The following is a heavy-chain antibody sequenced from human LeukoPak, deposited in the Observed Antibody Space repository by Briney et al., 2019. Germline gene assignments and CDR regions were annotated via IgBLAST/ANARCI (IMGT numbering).Heavy chain of an antibody. Sequence: SETLSLTCTVSGGSISSYYWSWIRQPPGKGLEWIGYIYYSGSTNYNPSLKSRVTISVDTSKNQFSLKLSSVTAADTAVYYCAGRGYSYGSLDYWGQGTLVTVSS. V-gene: IGHV4-59*01. CDR1: GGSISSYY. CDR2: IYYSGST. CDR3: AGRGYSYGSLDY. J-gene: IGHJ4*02. D-gene: IGHD5-18*01.